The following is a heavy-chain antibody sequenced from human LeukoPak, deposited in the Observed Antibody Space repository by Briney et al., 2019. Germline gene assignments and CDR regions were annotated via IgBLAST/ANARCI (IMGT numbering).Heavy chain of an antibody. D-gene: IGHD2-15*01. V-gene: IGHV1-2*02. CDR1: GYTFTDYY. CDR2: INPKSGGT. Sequence: GASVKVSCKSTGYTFTDYYILWVRQAPGQGLEWMGWINPKSGGTNYAQKFQGRVTMTRDTSITTVSMELSRLRSDDTAVYFCARDHCNGGRCYAMANFDYWGQGTLVTVSS. CDR3: ARDHCNGGRCYAMANFDY. J-gene: IGHJ4*02.